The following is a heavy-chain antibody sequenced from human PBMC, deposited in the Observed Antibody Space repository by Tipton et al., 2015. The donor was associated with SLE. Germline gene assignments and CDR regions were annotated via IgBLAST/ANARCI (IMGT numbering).Heavy chain of an antibody. CDR1: GFTFSSYG. V-gene: IGHV3-30*02. CDR3: AGSSSWYEY. D-gene: IGHD6-13*01. Sequence: SLRLSCVASGFTFSSYGMHWIRQAPGKGLEWVAFIRFDGSNKYYADSVKGRFTISRDNSKNTVYLQMSSLRAEDTAVYYCAGSSSWYEYWGQGTLVTVSS. J-gene: IGHJ4*02. CDR2: IRFDGSNK.